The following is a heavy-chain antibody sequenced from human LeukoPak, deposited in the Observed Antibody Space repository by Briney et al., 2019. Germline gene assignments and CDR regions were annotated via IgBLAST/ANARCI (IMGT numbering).Heavy chain of an antibody. CDR2: IKSKTDGGTT. J-gene: IGHJ4*02. CDR3: TTEALQPLDLRRGY. Sequence: GGSLRLSCAASGFTFSNAWMSWVRQAPGKGLEWVGRIKSKTDGGTTDYAAPVKGRFTISRDDSKNTLYLQMNSLKTEGTAVYYCTTEALQPLDLRRGYWGQGTLVTVSS. V-gene: IGHV3-15*01. D-gene: IGHD4-11*01. CDR1: GFTFSNAW.